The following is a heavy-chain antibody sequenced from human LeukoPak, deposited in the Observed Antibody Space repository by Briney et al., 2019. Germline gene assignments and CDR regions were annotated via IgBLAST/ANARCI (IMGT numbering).Heavy chain of an antibody. CDR2: IRYDGSNK. V-gene: IGHV3-30*02. CDR1: GFTFSTYG. D-gene: IGHD3-10*01. CDR3: AKEFGSGGYFDY. J-gene: IGHJ4*02. Sequence: GGPLRLSCAASGFTFSTYGMHWVRQAPGKGLEGVAFIRYDGSNKYYADSVKGRFTISRDNSKNTLYLQMNSLRAEDTAVYYCAKEFGSGGYFDYWGQGTLVTVSS.